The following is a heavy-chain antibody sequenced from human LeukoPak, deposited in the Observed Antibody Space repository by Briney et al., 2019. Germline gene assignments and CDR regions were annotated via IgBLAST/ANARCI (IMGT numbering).Heavy chain of an antibody. V-gene: IGHV4-39*01. J-gene: IGHJ4*02. CDR2: IYYSGST. Sequence: TSETLSLTCTVSGGSISSSSYYWGWIRQPPGKGLEWIGSIYYSGSTFYNPSLKSRVTISIDTSKNQFSLNLSSVTAADTAVYYCARHSGDYGSAPIDYWGQGTLVTVSS. CDR1: GGSISSSSYY. CDR3: ARHSGDYGSAPIDY. D-gene: IGHD4-17*01.